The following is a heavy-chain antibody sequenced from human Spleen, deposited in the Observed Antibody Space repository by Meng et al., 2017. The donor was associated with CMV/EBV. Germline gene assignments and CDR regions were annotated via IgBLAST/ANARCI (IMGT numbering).Heavy chain of an antibody. CDR1: GYTFTGYY. V-gene: IGHV1-2*02. Sequence: ASVKVSCKASGYTFTGYYMHWVRQAPGQGLEWMGWINPNSGGTNYAQKFQGRVTMTRDTSISTAYMELSRLRSDDTAVYYCARVTVRWEQLRLVQNWFDTWGQGTLVTVSS. CDR3: ARVTVRWEQLRLVQNWFDT. D-gene: IGHD1-26*01. J-gene: IGHJ5*02. CDR2: INPNSGGT.